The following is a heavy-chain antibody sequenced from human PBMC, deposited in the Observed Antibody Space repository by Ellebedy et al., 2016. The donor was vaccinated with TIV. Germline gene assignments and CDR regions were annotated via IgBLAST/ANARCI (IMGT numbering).Heavy chain of an antibody. V-gene: IGHV3-48*01. CDR3: ARDRGSGYYDSSGSSS. CDR2: ISSGSTTI. CDR1: GFTFTTYT. D-gene: IGHD3-22*01. Sequence: GGSLRLSXAASGFTFTTYTMNWVRQAPGKGLEWISYISSGSTTIYYADSVKGRFTISRDNAKNSLYLQMNSLRAEDTAVYYCARDRGSGYYDSSGSSSWGQGTLVTVSS. J-gene: IGHJ5*02.